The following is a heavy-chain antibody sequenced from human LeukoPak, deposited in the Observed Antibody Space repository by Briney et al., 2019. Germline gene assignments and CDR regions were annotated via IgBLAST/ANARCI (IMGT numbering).Heavy chain of an antibody. V-gene: IGHV4-34*01. CDR1: GGSFSGYY. Sequence: SETLSLTCAVYGGSFSGYYWSWIRQPPGKGLEWIGEINHSGSTNYNPSLKSRVTISVDTSKNQFSLKLSSVTAADTAVYYCARMGGLLSGYYYYYYGMDVWGQGTTVTVSS. CDR3: ARMGGLLSGYYYYYYGMDV. D-gene: IGHD3-3*01. CDR2: INHSGST. J-gene: IGHJ6*02.